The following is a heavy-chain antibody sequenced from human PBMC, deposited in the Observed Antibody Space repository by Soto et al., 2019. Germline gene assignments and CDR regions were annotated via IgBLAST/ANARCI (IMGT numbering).Heavy chain of an antibody. J-gene: IGHJ6*02. V-gene: IGHV3-13*01. CDR3: ARGDEGYYVYGTDV. CDR2: MGSAGDT. Sequence: PGGSLRLSCAASGFTFSDHDMHWVRQSTGKGLEWVSTMGSAGDTYYAASVKGRFTISRGNGKNSLYLQMNYLRAGDTAVYYCARGDEGYYVYGTDVWGQGTTVTVSS. CDR1: GFTFSDHD.